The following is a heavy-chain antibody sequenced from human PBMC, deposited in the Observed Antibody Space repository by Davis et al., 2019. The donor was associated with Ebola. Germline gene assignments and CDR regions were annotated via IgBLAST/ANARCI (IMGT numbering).Heavy chain of an antibody. D-gene: IGHD2-2*01. CDR1: GFTFIGSA. V-gene: IGHV3-73*01. CDR2: IRSNVNNYAT. CDR3: ANFLALAPADQNNNSFDP. J-gene: IGHJ5*02. Sequence: PGGSLRLSCAASGFTFIGSAMPWVRQATGTGLKWVGSIRSNVNNYATAYAASVKGRFTISRDNSKNTLYLQMNSLRAEDTAVYYCANFLALAPADQNNNSFDPWGQGTLVTVSS.